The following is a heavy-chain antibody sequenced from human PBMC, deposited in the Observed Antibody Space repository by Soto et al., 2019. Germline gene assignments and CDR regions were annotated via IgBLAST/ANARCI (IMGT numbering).Heavy chain of an antibody. J-gene: IGHJ4*02. CDR1: GFTFSSYA. D-gene: IGHD5-18*01. V-gene: IGHV3-23*01. Sequence: GGSLRLPCAASGFTFSSYAMSWVRQAPGKGLEWVSAISGSGGSTYYADSVKGRFTISRDNSKNTLYLQMKSLRAEDTDVYSCAKDKGLWLLGYFDYWGQGTLVTVSS. CDR3: AKDKGLWLLGYFDY. CDR2: ISGSGGST.